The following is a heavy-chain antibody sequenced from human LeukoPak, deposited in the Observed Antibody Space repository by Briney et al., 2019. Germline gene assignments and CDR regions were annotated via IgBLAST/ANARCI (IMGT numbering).Heavy chain of an antibody. D-gene: IGHD1-26*01. V-gene: IGHV3-64D*06. CDR1: GFTFSDYS. Sequence: GGSLRLSCSASGFTFSDYSMHWVRQAPGKGLEYVSAIRSNGGGTNYADYVKGRFTISRDNSKNTLYLQMSSLRVEDTAVYYCVRLGGNDSDYWGQGTLVTVSS. CDR2: IRSNGGGT. J-gene: IGHJ4*02. CDR3: VRLGGNDSDY.